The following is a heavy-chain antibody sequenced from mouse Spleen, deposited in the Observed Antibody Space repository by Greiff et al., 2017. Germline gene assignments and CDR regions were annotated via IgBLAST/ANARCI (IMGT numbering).Heavy chain of an antibody. CDR3: AKNPPTGTGVAY. J-gene: IGHJ3*01. D-gene: IGHD4-1*02. Sequence: QVQLQQSGPSLVQPSQSLSITCTVSGFSLTSYGVHWVRQSPGKGLEWLGVIWRGGSTDYNAAFMSRLSITKDNSKSQVFFKMNSLQADDTAIYYCAKNPPTGTGVAYWGQGTLVTVSA. CDR2: IWRGGST. V-gene: IGHV2-5-1*01. CDR1: GFSLTSYG.